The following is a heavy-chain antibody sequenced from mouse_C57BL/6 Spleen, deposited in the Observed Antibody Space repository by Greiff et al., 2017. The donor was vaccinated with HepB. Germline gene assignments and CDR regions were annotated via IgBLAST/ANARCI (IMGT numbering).Heavy chain of an antibody. J-gene: IGHJ4*01. CDR2: INPNNGGT. V-gene: IGHV1-22*01. CDR1: GYTFTDYN. D-gene: IGHD4-1*01. Sequence: VQLKESGPELVKPGASVKMSCKASGYTFTDYNMHWVKQSHGKSLEWIGYINPNNGGTSYNQKFKGKATLTVNKSSSTAYMELRSLTSEDSAVYYCARRGWDRDAMDYWGQGTSVTVSS. CDR3: ARRGWDRDAMDY.